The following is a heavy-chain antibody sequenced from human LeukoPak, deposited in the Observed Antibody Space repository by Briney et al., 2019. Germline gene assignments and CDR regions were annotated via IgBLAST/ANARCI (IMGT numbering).Heavy chain of an antibody. CDR3: GREAGTGTTTTDY. CDR1: GFTFSNYA. Sequence: PGGSLRLSCAASGFTFSNYAMTWVRQAPGKGLEWVSVISGSGVNTDYADSVKGRFTISRDKSKNTLSLQMNTLRHEDTAVYYCGREAGTGTTTTDYWGQGTLVTVSS. V-gene: IGHV3-23*01. CDR2: ISGSGVNT. D-gene: IGHD1-1*01. J-gene: IGHJ4*02.